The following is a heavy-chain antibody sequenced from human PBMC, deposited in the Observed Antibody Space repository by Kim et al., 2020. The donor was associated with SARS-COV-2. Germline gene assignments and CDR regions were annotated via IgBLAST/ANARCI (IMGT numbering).Heavy chain of an antibody. Sequence: GGSLRLSCAASGFTFSSCAMSWVRQAPGKGLEWVSAISGSGGSTYYADSGKGRFTISRDNSKNTLYLQMNSLRAEDTAVYYCAKDPTSELYSGYEGDAFDIWGQGTMVTVSS. CDR3: AKDPTSELYSGYEGDAFDI. V-gene: IGHV3-23*01. J-gene: IGHJ3*02. D-gene: IGHD5-12*01. CDR2: ISGSGGST. CDR1: GFTFSSCA.